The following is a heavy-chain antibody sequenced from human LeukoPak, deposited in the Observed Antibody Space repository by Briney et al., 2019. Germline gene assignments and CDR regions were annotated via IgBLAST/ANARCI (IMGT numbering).Heavy chain of an antibody. V-gene: IGHV3-48*01. CDR1: GFTFSSYS. D-gene: IGHD6-13*01. J-gene: IGHJ6*02. Sequence: RTGGSLRLSCAGSGFTFSSYSMNWVRQAPGKGLEWVSYISSSSSTIYYADSVKGRFTISRDNAKNSLYLQMNSLRAEDTAVYYCAGGYSSSWYYYYYYGMDVWGQGTTVTVSS. CDR2: ISSSSSTI. CDR3: AGGYSSSWYYYYYYGMDV.